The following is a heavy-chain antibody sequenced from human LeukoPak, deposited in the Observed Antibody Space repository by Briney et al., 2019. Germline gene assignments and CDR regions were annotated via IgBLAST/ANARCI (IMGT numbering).Heavy chain of an antibody. V-gene: IGHV3-7*01. CDR1: GFTFSSYW. CDR3: ARIVGTTPQFDF. J-gene: IGHJ4*02. Sequence: GGSLRLSCAASGFTFSSYWMTWVRQAPGKGLEWVANIKEDGSEKYYTDSMKGRFTISRDNAKNSLYLQMNSLRAEDAAVYHCARIVGTTPQFDFWGQGTLVTVSS. D-gene: IGHD1-26*01. CDR2: IKEDGSEK.